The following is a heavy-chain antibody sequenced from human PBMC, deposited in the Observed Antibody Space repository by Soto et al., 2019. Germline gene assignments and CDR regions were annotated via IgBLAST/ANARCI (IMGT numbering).Heavy chain of an antibody. Sequence: PGGSRRLSCAACGISFSDYEMSWSRQARGKGREWLGYMSASGTTISSADSVKGRFTISRDNAKNSLYLHINSLRVDAAAVYYCARPTSRASPAYFDYWGRGTLVTVSS. V-gene: IGHV3-11*01. CDR3: ARPTSRASPAYFDY. CDR2: MSASGTTI. J-gene: IGHJ4*02. CDR1: GISFSDYE. D-gene: IGHD1-1*01.